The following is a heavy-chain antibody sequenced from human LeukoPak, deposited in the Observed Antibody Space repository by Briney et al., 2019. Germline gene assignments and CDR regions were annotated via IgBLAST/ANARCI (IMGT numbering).Heavy chain of an antibody. Sequence: GASVKVSCKASGGTFSSYAISWVRQAPGQGLEWMGGIIPIFGTANYAQKFQGRVTITADESTSTAYMELSSLRSEDTAVYYCARGGGRGAASNWFDPWGQGTLVTVSS. CDR3: ARGGGRGAASNWFDP. D-gene: IGHD3-10*01. CDR2: IIPIFGTA. V-gene: IGHV1-69*13. CDR1: GGTFSSYA. J-gene: IGHJ5*02.